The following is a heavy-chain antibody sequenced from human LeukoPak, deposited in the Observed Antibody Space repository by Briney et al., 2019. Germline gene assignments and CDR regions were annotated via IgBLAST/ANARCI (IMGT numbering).Heavy chain of an antibody. CDR2: INSDGSST. Sequence: VGSLRLSCAASGFTFSSYWMHWVRQAPGKGRVWVSRINSDGSSTSYADSVKGRFTISRDNAKNTLYLQMNSLRAEGTAVYYCARGPQWEPFDYWGQGTLVTVSS. J-gene: IGHJ4*02. CDR3: ARGPQWEPFDY. D-gene: IGHD1-26*01. V-gene: IGHV3-74*01. CDR1: GFTFSSYW.